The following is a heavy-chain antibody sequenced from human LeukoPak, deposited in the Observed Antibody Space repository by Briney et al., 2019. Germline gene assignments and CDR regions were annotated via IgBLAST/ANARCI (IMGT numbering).Heavy chain of an antibody. CDR3: AYYDSSGYYYGRLRY. V-gene: IGHV3-23*01. CDR2: VTADGTNT. J-gene: IGHJ4*02. Sequence: QPGGSLRLSCAASGFTFSSYGMHWVRQIPGKGLEWVSSVTADGTNTHFADSVKGRFTISRDNSKNTLYLHVNSLRVDDTAVYFCAYYDSSGYYYGRLRYWGQGTPVTVSS. CDR1: GFTFSSYG. D-gene: IGHD3-22*01.